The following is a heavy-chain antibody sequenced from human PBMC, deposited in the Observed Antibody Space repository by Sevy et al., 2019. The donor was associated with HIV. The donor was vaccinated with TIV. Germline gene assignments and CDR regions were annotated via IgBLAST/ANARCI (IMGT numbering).Heavy chain of an antibody. CDR3: ARDSDSGLDY. CDR1: GGSLNSYY. CDR2: LFYTDST. D-gene: IGHD4-17*01. V-gene: IGHV4-59*01. Sequence: SETLSLTCTVSGGSLNSYYWSWIRQPPGKGLEWIGYLFYTDSTNYNPSLKSRVTISVDRSKNQFSLELRFVTAADTAVYYCARDSDSGLDYWGQGTLVTVSS. J-gene: IGHJ4*02.